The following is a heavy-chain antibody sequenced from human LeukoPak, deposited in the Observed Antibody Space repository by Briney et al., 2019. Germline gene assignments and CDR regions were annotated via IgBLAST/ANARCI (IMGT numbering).Heavy chain of an antibody. Sequence: PSETLSLTCAVYGGSFSGYYWSWIRQPPGKGLEWIGEINHSGSTNYNPSLKSRVTISVDTSKNQFSLKLSSVTAADTAVYYCARVPRGAAAGQYYYYMDVWGKGTTVTVSS. CDR1: GGSFSGYY. J-gene: IGHJ6*03. CDR3: ARVPRGAAAGQYYYYMDV. D-gene: IGHD6-13*01. CDR2: INHSGST. V-gene: IGHV4-34*01.